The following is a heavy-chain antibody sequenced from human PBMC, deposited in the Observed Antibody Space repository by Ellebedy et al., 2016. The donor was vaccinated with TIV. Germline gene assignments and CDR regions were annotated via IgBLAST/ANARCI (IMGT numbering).Heavy chain of an antibody. J-gene: IGHJ4*02. CDR2: ISSSGSTI. CDR1: GFTFSDYY. D-gene: IGHD3-16*02. CDR3: VNYVWGSYRFDY. Sequence: GGSLRLSXAASGFTFSDYYMSWIRQAPGKGLEWVSYISSSGSTIYYADSVKGRFTISRDNAKNSLYLQMNGLRAEDTAVYYCVNYVWGSYRFDYWGQGTLVTVSS. V-gene: IGHV3-11*01.